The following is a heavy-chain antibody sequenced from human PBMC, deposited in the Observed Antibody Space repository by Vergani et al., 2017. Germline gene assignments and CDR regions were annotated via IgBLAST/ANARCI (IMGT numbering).Heavy chain of an antibody. Sequence: QVQLVQSGAEVKKPGASVKVSCKASGYTFTGYYMHWVRQAPGQGLEWMGGIIPIFGTANYAQKFQGRVTITADESTSTAYMELSSLRSEDTAVYYCARASSAEPIAAAGTWDYWGQGTLVTVSS. D-gene: IGHD6-13*01. V-gene: IGHV1-69*01. CDR1: GYTFTGYY. CDR2: IIPIFGTA. CDR3: ARASSAEPIAAAGTWDY. J-gene: IGHJ4*02.